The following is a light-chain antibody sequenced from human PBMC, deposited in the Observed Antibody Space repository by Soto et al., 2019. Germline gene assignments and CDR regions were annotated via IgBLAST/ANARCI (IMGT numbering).Light chain of an antibody. CDR1: QGIGKD. CDR2: AAS. V-gene: IGKV1-17*01. J-gene: IGKJ4*01. Sequence: IQMTQSPSSLSASVGDRVTITCRASQGIGKDLGWYQQKPGKAPKRLMYAASSLQSGVPSRFSGSGSGTKFTLTISRLQPEDFATYYCLKHNSYPLTFGGGTKVEIK. CDR3: LKHNSYPLT.